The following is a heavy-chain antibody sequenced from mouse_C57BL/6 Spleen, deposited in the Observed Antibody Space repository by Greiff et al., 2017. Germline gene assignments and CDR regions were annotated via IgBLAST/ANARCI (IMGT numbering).Heavy chain of an antibody. Sequence: VQLQQSGAELVKPGASVKISCKASGYAFSSYWMNWVKQRPGKGLEWIGQIYPGDGDTNYNGKFKGKATLTADKSSSTAYMQLSSLTSEDSAVYFCARKEEDYGSSSWFAYWGQGTLVTVSA. CDR3: ARKEEDYGSSSWFAY. V-gene: IGHV1-80*01. J-gene: IGHJ3*01. CDR2: IYPGDGDT. D-gene: IGHD1-1*01. CDR1: GYAFSSYW.